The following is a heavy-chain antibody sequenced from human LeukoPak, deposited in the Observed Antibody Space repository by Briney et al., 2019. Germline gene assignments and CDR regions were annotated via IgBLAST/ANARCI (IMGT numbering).Heavy chain of an antibody. CDR1: GGSFSGYY. D-gene: IGHD6-13*01. Sequence: SETLSLTCAVYGGSFSGYYWSWIRQPPGKWLEWIGEINHSGSTNYNPSLKSRVTISVDTSKNQFSLRLSSVTAADTAVYYCASSIAAAGHDYWGQGTLVTVSS. V-gene: IGHV4-34*01. CDR3: ASSIAAAGHDY. CDR2: INHSGST. J-gene: IGHJ4*02.